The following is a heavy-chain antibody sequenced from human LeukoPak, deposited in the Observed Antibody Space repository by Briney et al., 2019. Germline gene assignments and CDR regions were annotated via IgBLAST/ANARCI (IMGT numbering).Heavy chain of an antibody. V-gene: IGHV3-48*01. Sequence: GGSLRLSCAASGFTFSSYSMNWVRQAPGKGLEWVSYISSSSSTIYYADSVKGRFTISRDNAKNSLYLQMNSLRAGDTAVYYCARARHSSGWRGTYFDYWGQGTLVTVSS. CDR2: ISSSSSTI. J-gene: IGHJ4*02. CDR3: ARARHSSGWRGTYFDY. CDR1: GFTFSSYS. D-gene: IGHD6-25*01.